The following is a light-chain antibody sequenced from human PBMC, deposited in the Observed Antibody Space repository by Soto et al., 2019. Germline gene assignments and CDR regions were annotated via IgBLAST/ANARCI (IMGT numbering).Light chain of an antibody. Sequence: QSALTQPPSASGSPGQSVTISCTGTSSDVCAYNYVSWYQQHAGKAPKLVIYEVTKRPSGVPDRFSGSKSANTASLTVSGLQAEDEADYYCSSFASSNTWVFGGVTKLTVL. V-gene: IGLV2-8*01. CDR1: SSDVCAYNY. CDR3: SSFASSNTWV. J-gene: IGLJ3*02. CDR2: EVT.